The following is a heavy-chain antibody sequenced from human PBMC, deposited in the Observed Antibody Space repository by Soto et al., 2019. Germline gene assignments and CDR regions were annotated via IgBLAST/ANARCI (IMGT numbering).Heavy chain of an antibody. CDR3: AAELYLGGACCHFDY. CDR2: IIVGNGQT. V-gene: IGHV1-58*02. CDR1: GFTLSKSA. J-gene: IGHJ4*02. D-gene: IGHD2-21*02. Sequence: GASVKVSCKASGFTLSKSAIQWGGQAPGQRLEWIGWIIVGNGQTKSAERLQERVTISRDLSTNTAYMELTSLRSEDTAVYYCAAELYLGGACCHFDYWGQGALVTVSS.